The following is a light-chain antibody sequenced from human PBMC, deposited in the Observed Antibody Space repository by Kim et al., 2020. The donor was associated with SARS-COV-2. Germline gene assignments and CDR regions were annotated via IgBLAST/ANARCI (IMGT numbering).Light chain of an antibody. Sequence: LSPGAHAPLACRASPGVSSYLAWYQQKPGQAPRLLIYDASNRATGIPARFSGSGSGTDFTLTISSLEPEDFAVYYCQQRSNWPRYTFGQGTKLEI. CDR1: PGVSSY. CDR3: QQRSNWPRYT. J-gene: IGKJ2*01. CDR2: DAS. V-gene: IGKV3-11*01.